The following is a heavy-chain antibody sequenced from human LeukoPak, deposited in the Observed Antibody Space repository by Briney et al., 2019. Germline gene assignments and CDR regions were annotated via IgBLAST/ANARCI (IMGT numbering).Heavy chain of an antibody. CDR2: ISGSGSST. V-gene: IGHV3-23*01. CDR1: GFTFSSYA. Sequence: PGGSLRLSCAVSGFTFSSYAMTWVRQAPGKGLEWVSAISGSGSSTYYADSVKGRFTISRDNSKNTLYLQMNSLRAEDTAVYYCAKEVGRVGYYFDYWGQGTLVTVSS. D-gene: IGHD1-26*01. CDR3: AKEVGRVGYYFDY. J-gene: IGHJ4*02.